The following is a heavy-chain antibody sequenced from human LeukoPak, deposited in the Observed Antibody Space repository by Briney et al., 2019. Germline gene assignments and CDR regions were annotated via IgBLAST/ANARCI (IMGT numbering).Heavy chain of an antibody. V-gene: IGHV1-46*01. CDR2: INPSGGST. CDR3: ATPDTSGSYGEYRYYFDY. J-gene: IGHJ4*02. D-gene: IGHD1-26*01. Sequence: ASVKVPCKASGYTFTSYYMHWVRQAPGQGLEWMGIINPSGGSTSYAQKFQGRVTITADKSTSTAYMELSSLRSEDTAVYYCATPDTSGSYGEYRYYFDYWGQGTLVTVSS. CDR1: GYTFTSYY.